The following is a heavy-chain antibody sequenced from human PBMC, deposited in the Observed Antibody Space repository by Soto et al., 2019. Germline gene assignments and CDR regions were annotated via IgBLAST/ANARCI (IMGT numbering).Heavy chain of an antibody. CDR1: GYTFTSYY. Sequence: ASVKVSCKASGYTFTSYYMHWVRQAPGQGLEWMGIINPSGGSTSYAQKFQGRVTMTRDTSTSTVYMELSSLRSEDTAVYYCARVPIDIVVVPAASYSSSWYGFDYWGQGTLVTVSS. J-gene: IGHJ4*02. CDR3: ARVPIDIVVVPAASYSSSWYGFDY. V-gene: IGHV1-46*01. D-gene: IGHD2-2*01. CDR2: INPSGGST.